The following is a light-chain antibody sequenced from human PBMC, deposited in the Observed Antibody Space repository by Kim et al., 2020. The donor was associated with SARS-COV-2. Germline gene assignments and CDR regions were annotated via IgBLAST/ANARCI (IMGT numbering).Light chain of an antibody. CDR1: QSVRSN. J-gene: IGKJ2*01. Sequence: ETVMTQSPATLSVSPGERATLSCRASQSVRSNFAWFQQKPGQAPRLLIYGASTRATGIPARFSGSGSGTEFSLTISSLQSEDFADYYCQQYNNWPYTFGQGTKVDIK. CDR2: GAS. CDR3: QQYNNWPYT. V-gene: IGKV3-15*01.